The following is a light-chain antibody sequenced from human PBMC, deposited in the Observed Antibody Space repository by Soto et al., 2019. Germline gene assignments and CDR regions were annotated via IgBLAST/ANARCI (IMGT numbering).Light chain of an antibody. J-gene: IGKJ5*01. Sequence: MSQSPATLSVSPGERVTLSCRASQNIYNHMSWYQQKPGQPPRLLIYGASSRATGIPDRFSGSGSGTDFTLTISRLEPEDFAVFYCQHYDSLPITFGQGTRLEI. V-gene: IGKV3-20*01. CDR1: QNIYNH. CDR3: QHYDSLPIT. CDR2: GAS.